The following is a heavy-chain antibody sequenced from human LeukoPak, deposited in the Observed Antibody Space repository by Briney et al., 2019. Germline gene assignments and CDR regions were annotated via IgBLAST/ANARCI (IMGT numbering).Heavy chain of an antibody. J-gene: IGHJ4*02. D-gene: IGHD4-17*01. CDR1: GFTLSSYW. Sequence: GGSLRLSCAASGFTLSSYWMSWVRQAPGKGLEWVANIKQDGSENYYVDSVKGRFTISRDNGKNSLYLQMNSLRAEDMAVHYCARDSTTVTVWGQGTLVTVSS. V-gene: IGHV3-7*01. CDR2: IKQDGSEN. CDR3: ARDSTTVTV.